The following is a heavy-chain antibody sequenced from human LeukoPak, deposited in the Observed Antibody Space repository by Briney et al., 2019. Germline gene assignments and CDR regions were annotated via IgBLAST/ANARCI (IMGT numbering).Heavy chain of an antibody. CDR2: MTPNSGNT. J-gene: IGHJ5*02. CDR1: GYTFTSND. Sequence: ASVKVSCKASGYTFTSNDINWVRQATGQGLEWLGWMTPNSGNTGYAQKCQGRLTMTRNTSISTAYMELSSLRSDDTAEYSCASGPSCSSMSGPYWFDPWGQGTLVTVSS. V-gene: IGHV1-8*01. D-gene: IGHD2-2*01. CDR3: ASGPSCSSMSGPYWFDP.